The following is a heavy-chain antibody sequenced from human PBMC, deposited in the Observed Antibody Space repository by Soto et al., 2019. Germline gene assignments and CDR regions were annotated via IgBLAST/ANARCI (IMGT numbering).Heavy chain of an antibody. D-gene: IGHD2-21*02. J-gene: IGHJ5*02. CDR2: VYHTGDT. CDR3: AREIVTAGGNNYFDP. Sequence: SETLSLTCVVSGGTVASSHCWSFVRQSPGGGLEWIGNVYHTGDTNLNPSLQSRVTISVDKSNNQFSLRLNSLTAADTAVYFCAREIVTAGGNNYFDPWGPGTLVTVSS. CDR1: GGTVASSHC. V-gene: IGHV4-4*02.